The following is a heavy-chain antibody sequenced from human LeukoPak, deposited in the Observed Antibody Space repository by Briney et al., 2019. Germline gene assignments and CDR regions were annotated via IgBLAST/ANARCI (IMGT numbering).Heavy chain of an antibody. V-gene: IGHV1-69*05. J-gene: IGHJ6*03. D-gene: IGHD1-26*01. Sequence: AVKVSCMPSVGTFSSYAISGVRQAPGQGLEWMGRIIPIFGTANYAQKFQGRVTITTDESTSTAYMELSSLRSEDTAVYYCARAWGAANYYYYMDVWGKGTTVTVSS. CDR1: VGTFSSYA. CDR2: IIPIFGTA. CDR3: ARAWGAANYYYYMDV.